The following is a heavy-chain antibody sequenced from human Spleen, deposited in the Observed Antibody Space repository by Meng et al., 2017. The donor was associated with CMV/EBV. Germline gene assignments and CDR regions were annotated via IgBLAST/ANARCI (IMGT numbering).Heavy chain of an antibody. V-gene: IGHV4-59*01. D-gene: IGHD3-3*01. CDR3: AREGPNSPITIFGVVRPWYFDL. Sequence: SETLSLTCTVSGGSISSYYWSWIRQPPGKGLEWIGYIYYSGSTNYNPSLKSRVTISVDTPKNQFSLKLSSVTAADTAVYYCAREGPNSPITIFGVVRPWYFDLWGRGTLVTVSS. J-gene: IGHJ2*01. CDR1: GGSISSYY. CDR2: IYYSGST.